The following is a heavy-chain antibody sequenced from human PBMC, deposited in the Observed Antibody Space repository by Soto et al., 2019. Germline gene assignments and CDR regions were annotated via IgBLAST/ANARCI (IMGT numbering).Heavy chain of an antibody. CDR2: MYYSGST. CDR3: ASQDHSRSSSGWFDP. J-gene: IGHJ5*02. V-gene: IGHV4-59*01. CDR1: GDSISSSY. Sequence: SETLSLTCTISGDSISSSYWNWIRQPPGKGLEWIGYMYYSGSTNYNPSLKSRVTISVDTSRNQFSLKLTSVTAADTAVYYCASQDHSRSSSGWFDPWGQGTLVTSPQ. D-gene: IGHD6-6*01.